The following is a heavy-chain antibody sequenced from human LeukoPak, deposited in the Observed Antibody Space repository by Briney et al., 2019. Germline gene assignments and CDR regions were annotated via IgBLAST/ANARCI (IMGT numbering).Heavy chain of an antibody. CDR3: ARDLSSSWYEGDAFDI. CDR1: GYTFTSYA. Sequence: ASVKVSCKASGYTFTSYAMHWVRQAPGQRLEWMGWINAGNGNTKYSQKFQGRVTITRDTSASTAYMELSSLRSEDTAVYYCARDLSSSWYEGDAFDIWGQGTMVTVSS. J-gene: IGHJ3*02. V-gene: IGHV1-3*01. D-gene: IGHD6-13*01. CDR2: INAGNGNT.